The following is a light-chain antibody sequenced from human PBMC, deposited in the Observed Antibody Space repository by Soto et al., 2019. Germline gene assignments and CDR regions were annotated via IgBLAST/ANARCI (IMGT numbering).Light chain of an antibody. CDR2: GAS. V-gene: IGKV3-15*01. J-gene: IGKJ3*01. Sequence: EIVMTQSPASLSVSPGERATLSCRASQSVSSNLAWYQQKPGQAPRLLIYGASTRATGIPARFSGSGSGTEFTLTISSLQSEDFAFYDCQQYNNWSPVTFAPETKVDIK. CDR3: QQYNNWSPVT. CDR1: QSVSSN.